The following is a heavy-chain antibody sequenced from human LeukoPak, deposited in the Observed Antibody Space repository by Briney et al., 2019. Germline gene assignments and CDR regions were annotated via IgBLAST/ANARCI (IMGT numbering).Heavy chain of an antibody. Sequence: GRSLRLSCAASGFTFSIYVMHWVRQAPGKGLEWVALISYDGSYKYYADSVKGRFTISRDNSENTLYLQMNSLRAEDTAVYYCAKAERPYGSGSYPNWGQGTMVTVSS. D-gene: IGHD3-10*01. CDR3: AKAERPYGSGSYPN. V-gene: IGHV3-30*18. CDR2: ISYDGSYK. J-gene: IGHJ3*01. CDR1: GFTFSIYV.